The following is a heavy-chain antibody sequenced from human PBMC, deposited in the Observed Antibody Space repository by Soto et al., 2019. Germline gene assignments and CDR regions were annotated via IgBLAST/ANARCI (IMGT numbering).Heavy chain of an antibody. V-gene: IGHV4-34*01. Sequence: SETQSLTSNVSGGSVSSFCLTWIRQPPGKGLEWIGKINHRGDTNYNPSLKSRVTVSVDTSMNQFSLNLRSMTAADTAVYYCAREGPDYHYCMDVWGKGTMVTVSS. CDR2: INHRGDT. CDR3: AREGPDYHYCMDV. CDR1: GGSVSSFC. J-gene: IGHJ6*03.